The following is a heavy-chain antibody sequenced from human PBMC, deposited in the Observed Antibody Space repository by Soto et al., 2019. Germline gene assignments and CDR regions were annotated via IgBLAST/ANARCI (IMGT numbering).Heavy chain of an antibody. V-gene: IGHV1-69*01. D-gene: IGHD6-13*01. Sequence: QVQLVQSGAEVKKSGSSVKVSCKASGGIFNTYALSWVRQAPGQGLEWMGGIIPIFGTANYAQKFQGSVTITADESTNTTYMELSSLRSDDTAVYYCTRGTGMSHSWYADSWGQGTRVTVSS. CDR3: TRGTGMSHSWYADS. CDR2: IIPIFGTA. J-gene: IGHJ5*02. CDR1: GGIFNTYA.